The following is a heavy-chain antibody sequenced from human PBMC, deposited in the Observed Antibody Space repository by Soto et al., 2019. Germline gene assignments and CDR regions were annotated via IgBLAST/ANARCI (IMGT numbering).Heavy chain of an antibody. V-gene: IGHV3-53*02. Sequence: EVQLVETGGGLIQPGGSLRLSCAASGFTVSSNYMSWVRQAPGQGLEWVSVISSGGTTYYAVSVKGRFTISRDNSKNTLYLQMNSLRVEDTAVYYCARVYYDILTGYRNWGQGTLVTVSS. J-gene: IGHJ4*02. CDR2: ISSGGTT. D-gene: IGHD3-9*01. CDR1: GFTVSSNY. CDR3: ARVYYDILTGYRN.